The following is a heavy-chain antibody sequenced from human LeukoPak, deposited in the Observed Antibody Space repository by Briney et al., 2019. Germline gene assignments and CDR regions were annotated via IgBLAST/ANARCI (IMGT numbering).Heavy chain of an antibody. CDR1: GYTFTSYG. J-gene: IGHJ4*02. V-gene: IGHV1-18*01. Sequence: ASVKVSCKASGYTFTSYGISWVRQAPGQGLEWMGWISTYNGNTNYAQKVQGRVTMTTDTSTSTAYMEVRSLRSDDTAVYYCARESVVGGTFDYWGQGTLVTVSS. D-gene: IGHD4-23*01. CDR3: ARESVVGGTFDY. CDR2: ISTYNGNT.